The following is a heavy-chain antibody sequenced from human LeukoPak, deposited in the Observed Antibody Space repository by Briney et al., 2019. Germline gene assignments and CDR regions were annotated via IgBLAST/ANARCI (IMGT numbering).Heavy chain of an antibody. CDR2: IYYSGST. CDR3: AGLAASGHLEY. Sequence: KSSETLSLTCTVSGGSISSSYWSWVRQPPVRGLEWIGYIYYSGSTKYNPSLKSRLTISLDTSKKQFSLKLSSVTAADTAVYYCAGLAASGHLEYWGQGTLVTVSS. CDR1: GGSISSSY. V-gene: IGHV4-59*08. D-gene: IGHD3-3*01. J-gene: IGHJ4*02.